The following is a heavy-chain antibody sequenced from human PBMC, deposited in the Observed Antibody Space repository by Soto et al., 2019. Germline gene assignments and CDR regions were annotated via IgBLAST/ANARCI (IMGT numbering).Heavy chain of an antibody. Sequence: SETLSLTCTVSGGSISSGGYYWSWIRQHPGEGLEWIGYIYYSGSTYYNPSLKSRVTISVDTSKNQFSLKLSSVTAADTAVYYCARDKGARSDSQDDAFDIWGQGTMVTVSS. CDR3: ARDKGARSDSQDDAFDI. J-gene: IGHJ3*02. V-gene: IGHV4-31*03. CDR2: IYYSGST. CDR1: GGSISSGGYY. D-gene: IGHD1-26*01.